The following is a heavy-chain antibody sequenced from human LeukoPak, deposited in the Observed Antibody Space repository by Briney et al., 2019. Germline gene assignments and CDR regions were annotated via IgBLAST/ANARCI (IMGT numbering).Heavy chain of an antibody. CDR1: GFRFNTYW. CDR3: ARTIEMATISYFDY. V-gene: IGHV3-48*04. Sequence: GVLRLSCAASGFRFNTYWMSWVRQAPGKGLEWVSYISSSDSTIYYADSVKGRFTISRDNAKNSLYLQMNSLRAGDTAVYYCARTIEMATISYFDYWGQGTLVTVSS. D-gene: IGHD5-24*01. J-gene: IGHJ4*02. CDR2: ISSSDSTI.